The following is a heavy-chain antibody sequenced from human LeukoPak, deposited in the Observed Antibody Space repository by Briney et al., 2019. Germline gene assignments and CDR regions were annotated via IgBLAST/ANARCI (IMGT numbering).Heavy chain of an antibody. Sequence: GGSLRLSCAASGLTFSDYYMSWIRQAPGKGLEWVSYISSSSSYTNYADSVKGRFTISRDNAKNSLYLQMNSLRAEDTAVYYCARYPGIAAAGGDYWGQGTLVTVSS. CDR1: GLTFSDYY. V-gene: IGHV3-11*03. CDR2: ISSSSSYT. CDR3: ARYPGIAAAGGDY. J-gene: IGHJ4*02. D-gene: IGHD6-13*01.